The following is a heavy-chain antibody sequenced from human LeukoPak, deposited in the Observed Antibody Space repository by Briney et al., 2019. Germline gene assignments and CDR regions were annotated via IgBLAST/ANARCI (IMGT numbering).Heavy chain of an antibody. CDR3: ARQSMTGNERGDDAFDI. V-gene: IGHV1-18*01. D-gene: IGHD3-9*01. CDR1: GYTFSRYG. Sequence: ASVKVSCQAPGYTFSRYGISWVRQAPGQGLEWMGWISAHNGNTNYAQKFQGRVAMTTDTSTSTAYMELRSLRSDDTAVYYCARQSMTGNERGDDAFDIWGQGTMVTVSS. J-gene: IGHJ3*02. CDR2: ISAHNGNT.